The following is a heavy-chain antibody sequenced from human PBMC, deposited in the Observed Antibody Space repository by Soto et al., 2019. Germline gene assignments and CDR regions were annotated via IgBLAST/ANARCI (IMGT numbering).Heavy chain of an antibody. J-gene: IGHJ6*02. V-gene: IGHV3-23*01. CDR1: GFTFSSYA. CDR2: ISGSGGST. Sequence: EVQLLESGGGLVQPGGSLRLSCAASGFTFSSYAMSWVRQAPGKGLEWVSAISGSGGSTYYADSVKGRFTIPRDNSKNTLYLQMNSLRAEDTAVYYCAKWFGDTIFGVVTYYYYAMDVWGQGTTVTVSS. D-gene: IGHD3-3*01. CDR3: AKWFGDTIFGVVTYYYYAMDV.